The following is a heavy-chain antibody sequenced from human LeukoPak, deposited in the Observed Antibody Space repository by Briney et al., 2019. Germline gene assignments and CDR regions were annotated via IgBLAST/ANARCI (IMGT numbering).Heavy chain of an antibody. V-gene: IGHV3-48*03. J-gene: IGHJ4*02. D-gene: IGHD3-16*02. Sequence: GGSLRLSCAASGFTFSSYEMNWVRQAPGKGLEWVSYISSSGSTIYYADSVKGRFTISRDNANNSLHLQMNSLRVEDTGIYFCARGSTFGGVISDFWGQGTLVTVSS. CDR3: ARGSTFGGVISDF. CDR2: ISSSGSTI. CDR1: GFTFSSYE.